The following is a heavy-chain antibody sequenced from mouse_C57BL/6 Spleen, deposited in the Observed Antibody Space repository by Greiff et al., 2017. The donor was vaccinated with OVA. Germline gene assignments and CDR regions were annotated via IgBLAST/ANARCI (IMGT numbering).Heavy chain of an antibody. CDR2: IKPSNGGT. CDR3: ARGDSSGLPWVAY. V-gene: IGHV1-53*01. Sequence: VQLQQPGTELVKPGASVKLSCKASGYTFTSYWMHWVKQRPGQGLEWIGNIKPSNGGTNYNEKFKSKATLTVDKSSSTAYMQLSSLTSEDSAVDYSARGDSSGLPWVAYWGQGTLVTVSA. J-gene: IGHJ3*01. D-gene: IGHD3-2*02. CDR1: GYTFTSYW.